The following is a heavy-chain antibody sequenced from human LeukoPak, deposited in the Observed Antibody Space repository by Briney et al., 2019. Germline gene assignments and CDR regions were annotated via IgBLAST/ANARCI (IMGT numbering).Heavy chain of an antibody. CDR1: GGTFSSYA. J-gene: IGHJ4*02. CDR2: TIPIFGTA. V-gene: IGHV1-69*06. D-gene: IGHD3-9*01. Sequence: ASVKVSCKASGGTFSSYAISWVRQAPGQGLEWMGGTIPIFGTANYAQKFQGRVTIAADKSTSTAYMELSSLRSEDTAVYYCARVIDDILTGGYYFDYWGQGTLVTVSS. CDR3: ARVIDDILTGGYYFDY.